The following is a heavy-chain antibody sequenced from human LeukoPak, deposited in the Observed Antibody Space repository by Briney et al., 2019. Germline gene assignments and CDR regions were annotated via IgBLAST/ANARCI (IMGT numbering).Heavy chain of an antibody. CDR1: GGSISSYY. V-gene: IGHV4-59*08. Sequence: SETLSLTCTVSGGSISSYYWSWIRQPPGKGLEWIGYIYYSGSTNYNPSLKSRVTISVDTSKNQLPLKLSSVTAADTAVYYCARGGGPYNWFDPWGQGTLVTVSS. CDR2: IYYSGST. D-gene: IGHD3-16*01. J-gene: IGHJ5*02. CDR3: ARGGGPYNWFDP.